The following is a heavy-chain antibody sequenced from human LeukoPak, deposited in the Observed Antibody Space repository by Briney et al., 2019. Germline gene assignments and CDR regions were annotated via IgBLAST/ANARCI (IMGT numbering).Heavy chain of an antibody. J-gene: IGHJ4*02. V-gene: IGHV4-4*07. CDR3: ARDLAVACTVAALGY. CDR2: MYPSGST. D-gene: IGHD6-19*01. Sequence: PSETLSLTCTVSGGSISSYYWSWIRQPAGKGLEWIGRMYPSGSTNYNPSLTSRVTMSVDTSKNQFPLKLSSVTAADTAVYYCARDLAVACTVAALGYWGQGTQVTVSS. CDR1: GGSISSYY.